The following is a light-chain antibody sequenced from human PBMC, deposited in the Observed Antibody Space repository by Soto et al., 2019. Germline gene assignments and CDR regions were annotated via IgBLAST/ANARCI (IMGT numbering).Light chain of an antibody. V-gene: IGLV2-14*01. J-gene: IGLJ1*01. CDR1: SSDVGGYNY. Sequence: QSVLTQPASVSGSPGQSITISCTGTSSDVGGYNYVSWYQLHPGKAPKLMVYEVSYRPSGVSIRFSGSKSANTASLTISGLQAEDEADYYGSSYASSTAYVFGTGTKVTVL. CDR2: EVS. CDR3: SSYASSTAYV.